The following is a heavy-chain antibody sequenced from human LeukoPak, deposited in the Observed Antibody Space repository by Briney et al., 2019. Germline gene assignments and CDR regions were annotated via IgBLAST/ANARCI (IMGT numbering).Heavy chain of an antibody. Sequence: GGSLRLSCAASGFTFSSYWMHWGRQAPGKGLVWVSRINSDGSSTSYADSVQGRFTISRDNAKNTLYLQMNSLRAEDTAVYYCARGVWRDYYAFDIWGQGTMVTVSS. D-gene: IGHD3-3*01. CDR2: INSDGSST. V-gene: IGHV3-74*01. CDR3: ARGVWRDYYAFDI. CDR1: GFTFSSYW. J-gene: IGHJ3*02.